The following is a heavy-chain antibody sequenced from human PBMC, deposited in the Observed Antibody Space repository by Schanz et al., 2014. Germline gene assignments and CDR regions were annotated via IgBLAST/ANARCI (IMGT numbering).Heavy chain of an antibody. CDR2: IGVDGTTT. CDR3: AKGRFGELSAFDI. CDR1: GFAFSSYG. J-gene: IGHJ3*02. Sequence: EVQLLESGGGLVQPGGSLRLSCLASGFAFSSYGMNWLRQAPGKGLEWVSVIGVDGTTTYYADSVKGRFTISRDNSKNTLYLQMTSLRPEDTAVYYCAKGRFGELSAFDIWGQGTMVTVSS. V-gene: IGHV3-23*01. D-gene: IGHD3-10*01.